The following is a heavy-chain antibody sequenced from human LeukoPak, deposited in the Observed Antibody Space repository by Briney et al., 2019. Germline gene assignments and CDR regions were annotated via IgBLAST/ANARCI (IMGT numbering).Heavy chain of an antibody. CDR2: INPSGGST. CDR1: GYTFTIYY. V-gene: IGHV1-46*01. D-gene: IGHD1-14*01. CDR3: ARGVGTYQTYFDY. Sequence: ASVKVSCKASGYTFTIYYMHWVRQAPGQGLEWMGIINPSGGSTSYSQKFQGRVTMTRDTSTSTVYMELSSLRSDDTAVYYCARGVGTYQTYFDYWGQGTLVTVSS. J-gene: IGHJ4*02.